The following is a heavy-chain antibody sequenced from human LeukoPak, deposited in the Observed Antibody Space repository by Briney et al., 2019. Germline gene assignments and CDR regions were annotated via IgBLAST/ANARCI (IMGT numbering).Heavy chain of an antibody. V-gene: IGHV3-33*01. D-gene: IGHD6-13*01. Sequence: GSLRLSCAASGFTFSSYGMHWVRQAPGKGLEWVAVIWYDGSNKYYADSVKGRFTISRDNSKNTLYLQMNSLRAEDTAVYYCARASIAAADAFDIWGQGTMVTVSS. J-gene: IGHJ3*02. CDR2: IWYDGSNK. CDR1: GFTFSSYG. CDR3: ARASIAAADAFDI.